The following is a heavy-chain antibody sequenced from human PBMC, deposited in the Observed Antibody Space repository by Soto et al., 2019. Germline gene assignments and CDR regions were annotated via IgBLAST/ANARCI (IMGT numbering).Heavy chain of an antibody. CDR2: IIPIFGTA. CDR1: GGTFSSYA. V-gene: IGHV1-69*01. Sequence: QVQLVQSGAEVMKPGSSINVSCKASGGTFSSYAISWVRQAPGQGLEWLGGIIPIFGTANYAQKFQGRVTITADELTSTTYMELSSLRSEDTAVYYCARGPRYCSGGSCSRPDYWGQGTLVTVAS. CDR3: ARGPRYCSGGSCSRPDY. D-gene: IGHD2-15*01. J-gene: IGHJ4*02.